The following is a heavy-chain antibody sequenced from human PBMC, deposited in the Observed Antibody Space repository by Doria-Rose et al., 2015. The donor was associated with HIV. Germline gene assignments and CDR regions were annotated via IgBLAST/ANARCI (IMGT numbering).Heavy chain of an antibody. CDR3: ARIHSLSSSSLGH. J-gene: IGHJ4*02. D-gene: IGHD6-13*01. CDR1: GYTFSAYA. V-gene: IGHV1-3*01. Sequence: LAQSGAEVKKPGASVTVSCKTSGYTFSAYAIHWVRQAPGQRLGWMGWLNVGNGDTRYSRKFQDRVTITSDTSANTGYMALSSLRSEDTAVYYCARIHSLSSSSLGHWGQGTLVTVSS. CDR2: LNVGNGDT.